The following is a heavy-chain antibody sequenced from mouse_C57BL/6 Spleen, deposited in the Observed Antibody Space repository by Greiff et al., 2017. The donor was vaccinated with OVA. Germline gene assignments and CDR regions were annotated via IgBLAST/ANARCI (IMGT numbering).Heavy chain of an antibody. V-gene: IGHV1-19*01. CDR2: INPYNGGT. Sequence: SGPVLVKPGASVKMSCKASGYTFTDYYMNWVKQSHGKSLEWIGVINPYNGGTSYNQKFKGKATLTVDKSSSTAYMELNSLTSEDSAVYYCARKLLENYYAMDYWGQGTSVTVSS. J-gene: IGHJ4*01. CDR3: ARKLLENYYAMDY. CDR1: GYTFTDYY. D-gene: IGHD2-12*01.